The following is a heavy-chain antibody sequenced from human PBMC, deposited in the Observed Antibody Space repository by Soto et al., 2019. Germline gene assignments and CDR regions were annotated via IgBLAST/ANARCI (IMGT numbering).Heavy chain of an antibody. CDR1: GGSISSGGYY. CDR3: ARATYYYDSSGYREGLNAFDI. D-gene: IGHD3-22*01. CDR2: IYYSGST. Sequence: SETLSLTCTVSGGSISSGGYYWSWIRQHPGKGLEWIGYIYYSGSTYYNPSLKSRVTISVDTSKNQFSLKLSSVTAADTAVYYCARATYYYDSSGYREGLNAFDIWGQGTMVTVSS. V-gene: IGHV4-31*03. J-gene: IGHJ3*02.